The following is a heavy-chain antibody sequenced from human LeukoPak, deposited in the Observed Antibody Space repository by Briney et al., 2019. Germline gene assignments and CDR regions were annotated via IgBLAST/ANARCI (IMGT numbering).Heavy chain of an antibody. Sequence: SELLSLTCTVSRGSISNYYWGWIRQPPGKGLEWIGFFSYSGSTNYNPSLKSRVTISADTSKNQFSLKLTSVTAADTAVYYCARDGPGDVGFDYWGQGTLVTVSS. CDR2: FSYSGST. CDR3: ARDGPGDVGFDY. J-gene: IGHJ4*02. V-gene: IGHV4-59*01. CDR1: RGSISNYY. D-gene: IGHD7-27*01.